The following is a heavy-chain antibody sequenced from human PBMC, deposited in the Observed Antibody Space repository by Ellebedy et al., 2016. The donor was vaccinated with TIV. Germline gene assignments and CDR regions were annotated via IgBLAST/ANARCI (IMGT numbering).Heavy chain of an antibody. CDR2: ISSTANTI. V-gene: IGHV3-48*04. Sequence: GESLKISCAASGFTFSTYTMNWVRQAPGKGLEWISYISSTANTIYYADSVKGRFTISRDNAKNSLYLKMNSLRAEDTAVYYCARDTLLPATTGLDYWGPGTLVTVSS. CDR3: ARDTLLPATTGLDY. D-gene: IGHD3-10*01. J-gene: IGHJ4*02. CDR1: GFTFSTYT.